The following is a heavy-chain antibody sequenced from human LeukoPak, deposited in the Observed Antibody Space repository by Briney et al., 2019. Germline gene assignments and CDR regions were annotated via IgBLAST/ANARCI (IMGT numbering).Heavy chain of an antibody. Sequence: PGGSLRLSCAASGFTVSSYAMSWVRQAPGKGLEWISAIRGSGGSKYYADSVKGRFTISRDTSTNTLYLQLNSLRVDDTAVYFCAKEWRFSSSWYQYYFDYWGQGTLVTVSS. J-gene: IGHJ4*02. D-gene: IGHD6-13*01. CDR2: IRGSGGSK. CDR3: AKEWRFSSSWYQYYFDY. CDR1: GFTVSSYA. V-gene: IGHV3-23*01.